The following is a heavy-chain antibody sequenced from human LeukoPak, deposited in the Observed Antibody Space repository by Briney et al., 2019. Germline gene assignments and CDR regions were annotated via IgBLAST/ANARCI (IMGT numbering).Heavy chain of an antibody. Sequence: GGSLRLSCAASGFTFSNSWMTWVRQAPGKGLEWVGRIKSKTDGGTTDYAAPVKGRFTISRDDSKYTLYLQMNSLKTKDTAVYYCTTASETYYSDTSGYYYGSFDYWGQGTLVTVSS. J-gene: IGHJ4*02. D-gene: IGHD3-22*01. CDR3: TTASETYYSDTSGYYYGSFDY. CDR1: GFTFSNSW. CDR2: IKSKTDGGTT. V-gene: IGHV3-15*01.